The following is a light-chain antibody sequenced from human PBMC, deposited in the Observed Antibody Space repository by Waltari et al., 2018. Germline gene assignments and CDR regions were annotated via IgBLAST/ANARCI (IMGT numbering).Light chain of an antibody. V-gene: IGLV2-14*03. CDR3: SSYTSSSTLV. Sequence: QSALTQPASVSGSPGQSITISCTGTSSDIGAYNYVSWYQQHPGKSPKLVIFDGAKRPSGVSNRFSASKSGDTASLTISGLQAEDEADYYCSSYTSSSTLVFGGGTKLTVL. CDR1: SSDIGAYNY. J-gene: IGLJ3*02. CDR2: DGA.